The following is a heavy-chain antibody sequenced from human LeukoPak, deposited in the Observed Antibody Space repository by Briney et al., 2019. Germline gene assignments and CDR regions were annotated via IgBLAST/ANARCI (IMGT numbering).Heavy chain of an antibody. CDR1: GGSISSGDYY. Sequence: SQTLSLTCTVSGGSISSGDYYWCWIRQPPGTGPEWIEYIYYSGSTYYNPSLKSRVTISVDTSKNQFSLKLSSVTAADTAVYYCARARDIVVVPAATVPAEFGYWGQGTLVTASS. CDR2: IYYSGST. CDR3: ARARDIVVVPAATVPAEFGY. D-gene: IGHD2-2*01. J-gene: IGHJ4*02. V-gene: IGHV4-30-4*01.